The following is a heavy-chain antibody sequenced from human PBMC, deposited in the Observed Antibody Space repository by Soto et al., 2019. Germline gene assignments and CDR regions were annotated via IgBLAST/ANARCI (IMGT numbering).Heavy chain of an antibody. CDR3: ARETRELELQGSNYYYYGMDV. CDR1: GGSISSSSYY. V-gene: IGHV4-39*01. J-gene: IGHJ6*02. CDR2: IYYSGST. Sequence: SETLSLTCTVSGGSISSSSYYWGWIRQPPGKGLEWIGSIYYSGSTYYNPSLKSRVTISVDTSKNQFSLKLSSVTAADTAVYYCARETRELELQGSNYYYYGMDVWGQGTTVTVSS. D-gene: IGHD1-7*01.